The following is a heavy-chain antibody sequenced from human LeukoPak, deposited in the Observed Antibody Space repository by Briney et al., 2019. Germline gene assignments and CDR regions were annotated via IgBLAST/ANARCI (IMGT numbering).Heavy chain of an antibody. D-gene: IGHD1-14*01. CDR1: GFTFSSYG. J-gene: IGHJ4*02. V-gene: IGHV3-23*01. CDR3: ARDRVYPFDY. Sequence: GSLRLSCAASGFTFSSYGMSWVRQAPGKGLEWVSAISGSGGSTYYADSVKGRFTISRDNSKNTLYLQMNSLRAEDTAVYYCARDRVYPFDYWGQGTLVTVSS. CDR2: ISGSGGST.